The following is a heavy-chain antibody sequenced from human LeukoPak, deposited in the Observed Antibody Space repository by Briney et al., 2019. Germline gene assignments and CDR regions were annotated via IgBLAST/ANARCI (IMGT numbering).Heavy chain of an antibody. CDR3: ARDAEAYNYDRGLNWFDP. Sequence: GGSLRLSCAASGFIFSSYSMNWVRQAPGKGLEWVSSISSSSSYIYYADSVKGRFTISRDNAKNSLYLQMNSLRVEDTAVYYCARDAEAYNYDRGLNWFDPWGQGTLVTVSS. CDR2: ISSSSSYI. CDR1: GFIFSSYS. D-gene: IGHD3-10*02. V-gene: IGHV3-21*01. J-gene: IGHJ5*02.